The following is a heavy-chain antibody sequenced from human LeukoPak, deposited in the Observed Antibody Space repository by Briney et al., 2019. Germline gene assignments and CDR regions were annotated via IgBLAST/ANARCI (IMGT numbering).Heavy chain of an antibody. CDR2: IIHSGST. CDR3: ARGRGYCSGGSCRTYYMDV. CDR1: GGSFSGYY. J-gene: IGHJ6*03. V-gene: IGHV4-34*01. D-gene: IGHD2-15*01. Sequence: PSETLSLTCAVYGGSFSGYYWSWIRQPPGKGLEWVGEIIHSGSTNYNPSLKSRVTISVDTSKNQFSLKLTSVTAADTAVYYCARGRGYCSGGSCRTYYMDVWGKGTTVTVSS.